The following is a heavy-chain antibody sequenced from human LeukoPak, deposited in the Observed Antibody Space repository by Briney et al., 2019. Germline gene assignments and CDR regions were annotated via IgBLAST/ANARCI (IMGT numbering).Heavy chain of an antibody. CDR1: GFTFSSYE. CDR3: ARGGLFMAGYYYMDV. J-gene: IGHJ6*03. CDR2: ISSSGSAI. V-gene: IGHV3-48*03. Sequence: GGSLGLSCAASGFTFSSYEMNWVRQAPGKGLEWVSYISSSGSAIYYADSVKGQFTISRDNSKNTLYLQMNSLRAEDTALYYCARGGLFMAGYYYMDVWGKGTTVTVSS. D-gene: IGHD3-22*01.